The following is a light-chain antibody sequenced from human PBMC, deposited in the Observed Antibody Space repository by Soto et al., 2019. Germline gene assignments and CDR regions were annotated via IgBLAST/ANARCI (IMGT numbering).Light chain of an antibody. CDR1: QSLTNSF. CDR2: DTS. J-gene: IGKJ5*01. CDR3: QQSGTPEII. Sequence: EKVLKLSPGTVSLNPGERATLSCRASQSLTNSFIAWYQQKPGQAPRLLIYDTSSRATGIPDRFSGSGSGTDFTLTISRLEPEDFAVFFCQQSGTPEIIFGQVTLLEIK. V-gene: IGKV3-20*01.